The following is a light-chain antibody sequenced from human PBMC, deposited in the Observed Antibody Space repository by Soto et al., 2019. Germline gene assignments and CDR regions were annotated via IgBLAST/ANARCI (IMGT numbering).Light chain of an antibody. CDR2: KAS. Sequence: DIQMTQSPSTLSASVGDRVTITCRASQIISYSLAGYQQKPGKAPNLLIYKASSLESGVPSMFSGSGSGTEFTLTISSLQPDDFATYYCQQYNNYWTFGQGTKVEIK. CDR3: QQYNNYWT. J-gene: IGKJ1*01. CDR1: QIISYS. V-gene: IGKV1-5*03.